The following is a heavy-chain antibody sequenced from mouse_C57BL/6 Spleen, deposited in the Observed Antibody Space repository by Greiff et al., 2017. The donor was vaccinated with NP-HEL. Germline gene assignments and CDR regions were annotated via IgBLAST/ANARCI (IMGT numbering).Heavy chain of an antibody. CDR1: GYAFSSSW. J-gene: IGHJ2*01. CDR2: IYPGDGDT. CDR3: ARQYYVDY. Sequence: QVQLQQSGPELVKPGASVQISCKASGYAFSSSWMNWVKQRPGKGLEWIGRIYPGDGDTNYNGKFKGKATLTADKSSSTAYMQISSLTSEDSAVYCCARQYYVDYWGQGTTLTVSS. V-gene: IGHV1-82*01. D-gene: IGHD6-1*01.